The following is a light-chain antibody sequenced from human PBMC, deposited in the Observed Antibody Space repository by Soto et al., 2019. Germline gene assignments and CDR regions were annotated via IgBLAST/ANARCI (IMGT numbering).Light chain of an antibody. Sequence: EIVLTQSPGTLSLSQGEGATLSCRASQSVSSSFFAWYQQKPGQAPRLLIYGASSRATGIPDRFRGSGSGTGFPLTISRLEAEDFAVYYCQQYGSSPWTFGQGTKVETK. J-gene: IGKJ1*01. CDR1: QSVSSSF. CDR2: GAS. CDR3: QQYGSSPWT. V-gene: IGKV3-20*01.